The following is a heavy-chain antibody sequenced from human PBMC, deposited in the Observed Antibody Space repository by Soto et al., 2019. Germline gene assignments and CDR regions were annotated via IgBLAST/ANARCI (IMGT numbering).Heavy chain of an antibody. CDR3: ARRKGGNYYYYYGMDV. V-gene: IGHV1-18*01. CDR1: GYTFTSYG. Sequence: ASVKVSCKASGYTFTSYGISWVRQAPGQGLEWMGWISAYNGNTNYAQKFQGRVTMTTDTSTSTAYMELRSLRSDDTAVYYCARRKGGNYYYYYGMDVWGQGTTVTVSS. CDR2: ISAYNGNT. J-gene: IGHJ6*02. D-gene: IGHD2-15*01.